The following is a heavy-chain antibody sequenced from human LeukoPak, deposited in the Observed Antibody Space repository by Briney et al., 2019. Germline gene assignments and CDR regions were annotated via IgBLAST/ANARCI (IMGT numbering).Heavy chain of an antibody. V-gene: IGHV3-23*01. CDR2: IDASGGAT. CDR3: AKGSGSGWYGWFAP. D-gene: IGHD6-19*01. CDR1: GFTFSNYA. Sequence: GGSLRLSCAASGFTFSNYAMSWVRQAPGKGLEWVSSIDASGGATYHADSVKGRFTISRDNSKNTFYLQMNSLRAEDTAVYSCAKGSGSGWYGWFAPWGQGTLVTVSS. J-gene: IGHJ5*02.